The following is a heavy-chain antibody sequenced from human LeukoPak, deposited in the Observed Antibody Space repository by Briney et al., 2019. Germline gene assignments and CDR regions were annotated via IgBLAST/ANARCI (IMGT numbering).Heavy chain of an antibody. CDR3: AKAPVTTCRGAYCYPFDY. D-gene: IGHD2-21*01. CDR1: GFTFSTFS. Sequence: GGSLRLSCAASGFTFSTFSMHWVRQAPGKGLEWVSAISDSGNAYHADSVKGRFTISRDSSKNTLFLQMNRLRPEDAAVYYCAKAPVTTCRGAYCYPFDYWGQGTLVTVAS. V-gene: IGHV3-23*01. J-gene: IGHJ4*02. CDR2: ISDSGNA.